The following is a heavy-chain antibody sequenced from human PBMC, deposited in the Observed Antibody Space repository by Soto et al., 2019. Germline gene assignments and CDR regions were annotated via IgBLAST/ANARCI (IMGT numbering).Heavy chain of an antibody. J-gene: IGHJ4*01. CDR3: VKGPLRTLRCVTHY. Sequence: PPEKLSLTYAVSVDSMSNTNWWSWVRQPPGKGLEWIGEIYHSGGTNYNPSFKSRVTMSVDKSKNQFSLNLTSVTAADTAVYYCVKGPLRTLRCVTHYW. CDR2: IYHSGGT. CDR1: VDSMSNTNW. D-gene: IGHD5-12*01. V-gene: IGHV4-4*03.